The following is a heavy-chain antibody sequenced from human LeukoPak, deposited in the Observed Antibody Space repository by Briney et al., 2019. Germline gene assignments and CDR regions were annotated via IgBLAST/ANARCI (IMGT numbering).Heavy chain of an antibody. CDR3: AKDRSSSWYYFDY. J-gene: IGHJ4*02. D-gene: IGHD6-13*01. V-gene: IGHV3-23*01. CDR2: ISGSGGST. CDR1: GFAFSTFG. Sequence: GGSLRLSCAASGFAFSTFGMSWVRQAPRKGPEWVSTISGSGGSTYYADSVKGRFTISRDNSKNTLYLQMNSLRAEDTAVYYCAKDRSSSWYYFDYWGQGTLVTVSS.